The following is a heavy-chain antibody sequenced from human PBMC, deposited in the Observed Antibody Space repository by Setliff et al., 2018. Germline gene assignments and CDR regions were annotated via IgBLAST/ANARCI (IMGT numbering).Heavy chain of an antibody. D-gene: IGHD2-2*01. Sequence: ASVKVSCKASGYTFSNYGITWVRQAPGQGLEWMGWISAYSGNTKYALTLQGRVTMTTDPSTTTAYLELRSLTSDDTAVYYCSRLVRYCTTTSCPGASGAELWGQGTLVTVSS. CDR3: SRLVRYCTTTSCPGASGAEL. CDR1: GYTFSNYG. V-gene: IGHV1-18*04. J-gene: IGHJ4*02. CDR2: ISAYSGNT.